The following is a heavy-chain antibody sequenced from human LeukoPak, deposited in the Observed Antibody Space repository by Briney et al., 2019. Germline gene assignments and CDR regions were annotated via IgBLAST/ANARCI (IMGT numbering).Heavy chain of an antibody. Sequence: SGGSLRLSCAASGFTFDDYAMHWVRQAPGKGLEWVSGISGNSGSIGYADSVKGRFTISRDNAKNSLYLQMNSLRAEDTALYYCAKGTLVVVAATAFDYWGQGTLVTVSS. CDR3: AKGTLVVVAATAFDY. CDR1: GFTFDDYA. CDR2: ISGNSGSI. J-gene: IGHJ4*02. V-gene: IGHV3-9*01. D-gene: IGHD2-15*01.